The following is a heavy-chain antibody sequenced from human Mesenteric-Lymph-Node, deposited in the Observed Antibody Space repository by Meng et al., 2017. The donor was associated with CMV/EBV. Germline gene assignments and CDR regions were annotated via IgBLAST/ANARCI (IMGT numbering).Heavy chain of an antibody. Sequence: ASVKVSCKASGYTFTGYYMHWVRQAPGQGLEWMGWINPNSGGTNYAQKFQGRVTMTRDRSISTAYMELSRLRSDDTAVYSCARPTAKYYYYYGMDVWGQGTTVTVSS. CDR2: INPNSGGT. V-gene: IGHV1-2*02. CDR3: ARPTAKYYYYYGMDV. J-gene: IGHJ6*02. D-gene: IGHD2-21*02. CDR1: GYTFTGYY.